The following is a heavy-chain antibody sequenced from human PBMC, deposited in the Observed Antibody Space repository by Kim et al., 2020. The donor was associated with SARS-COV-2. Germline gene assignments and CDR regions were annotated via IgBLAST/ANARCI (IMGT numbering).Heavy chain of an antibody. CDR3: ARHFIAGLNFQALEWLPTYLDY. Sequence: SETLSLTCTVSGGSISSSTSYWGWIRQPTGKGLEWIGRIDYSGSTYYNPSRKRRVTISVDTSKTQFSLMLSSVTAGDTAVYYCARHFIAGLNFQALEWLPTYLDYWGQGTPVTVSS. CDR1: GGSISSSTSY. D-gene: IGHD3-3*01. J-gene: IGHJ4*02. CDR2: IDYSGST. V-gene: IGHV4-39*01.